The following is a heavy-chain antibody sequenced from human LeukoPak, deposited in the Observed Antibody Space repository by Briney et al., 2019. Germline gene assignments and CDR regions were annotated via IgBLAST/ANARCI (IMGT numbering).Heavy chain of an antibody. D-gene: IGHD1-26*01. Sequence: PSETLSLTCAVYGGSFSGYYWSWIRQPPGKGLEWIGEINHSGSTNYNPSLKSRVTISVDTSKNQFSLKLSSVTAADTAVYYCASLGVSGSYYFDYWGQGTLVTVSS. V-gene: IGHV4-34*01. J-gene: IGHJ4*02. CDR1: GGSFSGYY. CDR2: INHSGST. CDR3: ASLGVSGSYYFDY.